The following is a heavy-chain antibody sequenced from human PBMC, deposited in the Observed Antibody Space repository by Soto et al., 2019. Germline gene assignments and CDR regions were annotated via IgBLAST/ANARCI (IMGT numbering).Heavy chain of an antibody. CDR3: ARGPSFIGRYCSSTSCYAQNAFDI. Sequence: SETLSLSCTVSGGSISSNRFHWCWLRQPPGKGLKWIGSIYYSGSTYYSQSLKSRVTISVDTSKNQFSLKLSSVTAADTAVYYCARGPSFIGRYCSSTSCYAQNAFDIWGQGTMVTVSS. J-gene: IGHJ3*02. V-gene: IGHV4-39*07. CDR2: IYYSGST. D-gene: IGHD2-2*01. CDR1: GGSISSNRFH.